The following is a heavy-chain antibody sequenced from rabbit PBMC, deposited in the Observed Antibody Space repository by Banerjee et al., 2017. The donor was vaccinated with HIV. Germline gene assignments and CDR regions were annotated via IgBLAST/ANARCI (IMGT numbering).Heavy chain of an antibody. CDR3: ARDEDARVPGYAYNL. V-gene: IGHV1S45*01. CDR2: IYTGDGST. Sequence: QEQLEESGGDRVKPEGSRPLTCTAFGFTISSNYWICWVGQAPGKGLEWIGCIYTGDGSTYYASWVNGRFTISLDNAQNTVFLQMTSLTAADTATYFCARDEDARVPGYAYNLWGPGTLVTVS. D-gene: IGHD6-1*01. J-gene: IGHJ4*01. CDR1: GFTISSNYW.